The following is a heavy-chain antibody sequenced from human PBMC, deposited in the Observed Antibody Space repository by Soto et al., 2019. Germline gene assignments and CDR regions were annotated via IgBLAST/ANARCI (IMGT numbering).Heavy chain of an antibody. V-gene: IGHV4-61*05. CDR2: IYYSGST. CDR3: ARGGWLQLLDY. CDR1: GGSISSSSFH. D-gene: IGHD5-12*01. J-gene: IGHJ4*02. Sequence: SETLSLTCTVSGGSISSSSFHWGWIRQPPGKGLEWIGYIYYSGSTNYNPSLKSRVTISVDTSKNQFSLKLSSVTAADTAVYYCARGGWLQLLDYWGQGTLVTVSS.